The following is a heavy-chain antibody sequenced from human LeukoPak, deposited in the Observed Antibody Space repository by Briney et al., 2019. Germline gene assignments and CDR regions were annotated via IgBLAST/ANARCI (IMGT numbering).Heavy chain of an antibody. Sequence: GGSLRLSCAASGFTFSSYAMSWVRQAPGKGLEWVSAISCSGGSTYYADSVKGRFTISRDNSKNTLYLQMNSLRAEDTAVYYCAKDGVHYYYDSSGYYPDAFDIWGQGTMVTVSS. V-gene: IGHV3-23*01. CDR3: AKDGVHYYYDSSGYYPDAFDI. CDR2: ISCSGGST. D-gene: IGHD3-22*01. J-gene: IGHJ3*02. CDR1: GFTFSSYA.